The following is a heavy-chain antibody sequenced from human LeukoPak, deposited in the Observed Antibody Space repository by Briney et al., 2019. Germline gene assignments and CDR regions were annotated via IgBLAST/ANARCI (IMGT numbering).Heavy chain of an antibody. D-gene: IGHD3-10*01. Sequence: GGSLRLSCAASGFTFSDYYMSWVRQAPGKGLEWVANIKQDGSEKYYVDSVKGRFTISRDNAKNSLYLQMNSLRAEDTAVYYCARQLSTYYFGSGSYYNYWGQGTLVTVSS. CDR3: ARQLSTYYFGSGSYYNY. CDR2: IKQDGSEK. CDR1: GFTFSDYY. V-gene: IGHV3-7*01. J-gene: IGHJ4*02.